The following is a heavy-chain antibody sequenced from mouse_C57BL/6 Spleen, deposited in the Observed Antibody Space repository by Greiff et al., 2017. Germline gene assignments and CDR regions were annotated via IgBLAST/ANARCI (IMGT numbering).Heavy chain of an antibody. CDR1: GFSLTSYG. Sequence: VHLVESGPGLVAPSQSLSITCTVSGFSLTSYGVDWVRQSPGKGLEWLGVIWGVGSTNYNSALKSRLSISKDNSKSQVFLKMNSLQTDDTAMYYCARATVVNYAMDYWGQGTSVTVSS. CDR2: IWGVGST. V-gene: IGHV2-6*01. J-gene: IGHJ4*01. D-gene: IGHD1-1*01. CDR3: ARATVVNYAMDY.